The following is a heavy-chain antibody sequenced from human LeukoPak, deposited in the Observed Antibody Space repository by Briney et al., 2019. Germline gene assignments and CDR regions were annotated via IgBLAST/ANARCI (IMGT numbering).Heavy chain of an antibody. D-gene: IGHD1-14*01. V-gene: IGHV4-39*01. Sequence: SDTLSLTCTVSGGSISSSSYYWGWIRQPPGKGLEWIGSIYYSGSTYYNPSLKSRVTISVDTSKNQFSLKLSSVTAADTAVYYCARQGRGGNRNFDYWGQGTLVTVSS. J-gene: IGHJ4*02. CDR2: IYYSGST. CDR3: ARQGRGGNRNFDY. CDR1: GGSISSSSYY.